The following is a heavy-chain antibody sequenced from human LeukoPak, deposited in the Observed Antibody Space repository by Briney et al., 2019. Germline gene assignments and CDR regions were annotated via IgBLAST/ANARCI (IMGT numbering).Heavy chain of an antibody. D-gene: IGHD4-17*01. CDR2: IRYDGSNK. J-gene: IGHJ4*02. CDR3: AKDLSLISRHDYGDYHPVPDY. CDR1: GFIFSSYG. Sequence: GGSLRLSCAASGFIFSSYGMHWVRQAPGKGLEWVAFIRYDGSNKYYADSVKGRFTISRDNSKNTLYLQMNSLRAEDTAVYYCAKDLSLISRHDYGDYHPVPDYWGQGTLVTVSS. V-gene: IGHV3-30*02.